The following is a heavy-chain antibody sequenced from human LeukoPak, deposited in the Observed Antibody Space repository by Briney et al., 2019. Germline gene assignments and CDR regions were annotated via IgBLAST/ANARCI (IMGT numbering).Heavy chain of an antibody. V-gene: IGHV1-8*03. J-gene: IGHJ6*03. CDR3: ARGILTQGYFDWLLSGREAEYYYYYYMDV. CDR2: MNPNSGNT. CDR1: GYTFTSYD. D-gene: IGHD3-9*01. Sequence: ASVKVSCKASGYTFTSYDINWVRQATGQGLEWMGWMNPNSGNTGYAQKFQGRVTITRNTSISTAYMELSSLRSEDTAVYYCARGILTQGYFDWLLSGREAEYYYYYYMDVWGKGTTVTVSS.